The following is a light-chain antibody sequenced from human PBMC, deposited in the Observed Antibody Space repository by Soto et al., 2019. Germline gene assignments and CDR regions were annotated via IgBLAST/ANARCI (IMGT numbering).Light chain of an antibody. CDR1: QSVSSSY. CDR3: QQYGSSFT. CDR2: GAS. Sequence: EIVLTQSPGTLSLSPGERATLSCRASQSVSSSYLAWYQQKPGQAPRLLIYGASSRATGIPDMFSGSGSGTAFALTISKREPEYCAVYYCQQYGSSFTFGQGTLLEIK. J-gene: IGKJ5*01. V-gene: IGKV3-20*01.